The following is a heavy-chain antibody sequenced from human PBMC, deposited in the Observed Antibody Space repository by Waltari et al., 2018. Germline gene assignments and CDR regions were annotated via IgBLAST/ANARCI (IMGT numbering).Heavy chain of an antibody. CDR2: IIPIFGTA. Sequence: QVQLVQSGAEVKKPGSSVKVSCKASGGTFRSYAISWMRHAPGKGLEWMGVIIPIFGTANYAQKFQGRVTITADESTSTAYMELSSLRSEDTAVYYCARALRGYNLGFDYWGQGTLVTVSS. CDR1: GGTFRSYA. J-gene: IGHJ4*02. V-gene: IGHV1-69*12. D-gene: IGHD5-12*01. CDR3: ARALRGYNLGFDY.